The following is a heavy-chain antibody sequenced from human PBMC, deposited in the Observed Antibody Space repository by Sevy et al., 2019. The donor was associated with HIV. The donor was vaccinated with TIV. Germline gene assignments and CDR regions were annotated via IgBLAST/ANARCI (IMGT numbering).Heavy chain of an antibody. CDR3: ARSLLVVVTPGWFDP. CDR1: GFTFSSYT. V-gene: IGHV3-30-3*01. Sequence: GGSLRLSCAASGFTFSSYTMHWVRQAPGKGLEWVAVISYDGSNKYYADSVKGRFTISRDNSKNTLYLQMNSLRAEDTAVYYCARSLLVVVTPGWFDPWGQGTLVTVSS. CDR2: ISYDGSNK. D-gene: IGHD2-21*02. J-gene: IGHJ5*02.